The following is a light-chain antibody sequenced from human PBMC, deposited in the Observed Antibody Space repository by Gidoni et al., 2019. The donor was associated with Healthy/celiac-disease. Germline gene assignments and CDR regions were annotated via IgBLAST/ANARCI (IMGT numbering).Light chain of an antibody. CDR2: AAS. V-gene: IGKV1-8*01. Sequence: AIRLTQSPSSFSASTGDRVTITCRASQGISSYLAWYQQKPGKAPKLLIYAASTLQSGVPSRFSGSGSGTDFNLTINCLQSEDFATYYCQQYYSYPWTFXQXTKVEIK. CDR1: QGISSY. CDR3: QQYYSYPWT. J-gene: IGKJ1*01.